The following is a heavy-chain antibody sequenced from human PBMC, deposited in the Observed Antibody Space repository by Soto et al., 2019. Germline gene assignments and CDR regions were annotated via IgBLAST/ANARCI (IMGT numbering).Heavy chain of an antibody. CDR3: ASQGGWLQLLDY. J-gene: IGHJ4*02. V-gene: IGHV1-46*01. Sequence: GASVKVSCKASGYTFTSYYMHWVRQAPGQGLEWMGIINPSGGSTSYAQKFQGRVTMTRDTSTSTVYMELSSLRSEDTAVYYCASQGGWLQLLDYWGQGTLVTVSS. CDR1: GYTFTSYY. CDR2: INPSGGST. D-gene: IGHD5-12*01.